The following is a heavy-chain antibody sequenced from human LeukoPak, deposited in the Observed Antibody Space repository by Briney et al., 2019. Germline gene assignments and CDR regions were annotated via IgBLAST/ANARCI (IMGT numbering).Heavy chain of an antibody. CDR1: GGSISSYY. CDR2: IYYSGST. V-gene: IGHV4-59*01. CDR3: ARCRVPSWNDMSYSWYFDL. J-gene: IGHJ2*01. Sequence: SGTLSLTCTVSGGSISSYYWSWIRQPPGKGLEWIGYIYYSGSTNYNPSLKSRVTISVDTSKNQFSLKLSSVTAADTAVYYCARCRVPSWNDMSYSWYFDLWGRGTLVTVSS. D-gene: IGHD1-1*01.